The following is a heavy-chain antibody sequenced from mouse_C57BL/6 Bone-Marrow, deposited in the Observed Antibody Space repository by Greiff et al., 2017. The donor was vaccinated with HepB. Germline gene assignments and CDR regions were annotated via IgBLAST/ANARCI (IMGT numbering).Heavy chain of an antibody. V-gene: IGHV1-69*01. J-gene: IGHJ2*01. CDR1: GYTFTSYW. D-gene: IGHD4-1*02. Sequence: VQLQQPGAELVMPGASVKLSCKASGYTFTSYWMHWVKQRPGQGLEWIGEIDPSDSYTNYNQKFKGKSTLTVDKSSSTAYMQLSSLTSEDSAVYYCARGPNSYYFDYWGQGTTLTVSS. CDR2: IDPSDSYT. CDR3: ARGPNSYYFDY.